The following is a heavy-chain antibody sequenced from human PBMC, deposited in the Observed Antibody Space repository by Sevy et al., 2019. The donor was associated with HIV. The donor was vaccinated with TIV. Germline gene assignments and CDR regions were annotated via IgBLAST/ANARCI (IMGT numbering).Heavy chain of an antibody. J-gene: IGHJ4*02. CDR1: GFIFSNYA. CDR3: AKYFYGSGNYAFDN. D-gene: IGHD3-10*01. V-gene: IGHV3-23*01. Sequence: GGSLRLSCSASGFIFSNYAMSWVRQAPGKGLEWVSSISGSGDAFYYSDSVKGRFTIYRDDSNNTLYLHLRSLRAEDTALYYCAKYFYGSGNYAFDNSGQGTLVTVSS. CDR2: ISGSGDAF.